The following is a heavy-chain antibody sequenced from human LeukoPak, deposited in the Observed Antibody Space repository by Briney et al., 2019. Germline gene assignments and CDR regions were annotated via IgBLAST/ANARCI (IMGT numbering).Heavy chain of an antibody. J-gene: IGHJ4*02. Sequence: PSVKVSCKASGYTFTGYYMHWVRQAPGQGLEWMGWVSAYNGNTNYAQRLQGRVTMTTDTSTSTAYMELRSLRSDDTAVYYCARDRAGWELPQQDYWGQGTLVTVSS. CDR3: ARDRAGWELPQQDY. D-gene: IGHD1-26*01. CDR1: GYTFTGYY. V-gene: IGHV1-18*04. CDR2: VSAYNGNT.